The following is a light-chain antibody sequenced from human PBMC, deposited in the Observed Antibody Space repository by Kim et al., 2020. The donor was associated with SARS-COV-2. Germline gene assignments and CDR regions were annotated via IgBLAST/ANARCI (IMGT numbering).Light chain of an antibody. CDR1: SSNIRAGYD. CDR3: HSFDSSLSGCV. CDR2: TNN. Sequence: QEVTISCPGGSSNIRAGYDVHWYPPLPGTAPKLLIYTNNNRPSGVPDRFSGSKSGTSASLAITGLQAEDEADYFCHSFDSSLSGCVFGGGTKLTVL. J-gene: IGLJ3*02. V-gene: IGLV1-40*01.